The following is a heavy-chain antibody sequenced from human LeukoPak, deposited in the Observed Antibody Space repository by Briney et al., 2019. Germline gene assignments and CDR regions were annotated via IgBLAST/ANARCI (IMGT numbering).Heavy chain of an antibody. V-gene: IGHV3-74*01. Sequence: SGGSLRLSCAASGFSSSDYWMHWVRHAPGKGLVWVSRMNSDGTTTNYADSVKGRFTISRDNAKNTLYLQMNSLRAEDTAVYYRARGRGPYGWFDPWGQGTLVTVSS. CDR1: GFSSSDYW. CDR3: ARGRGPYGWFDP. J-gene: IGHJ5*02. D-gene: IGHD3-10*01. CDR2: MNSDGTTT.